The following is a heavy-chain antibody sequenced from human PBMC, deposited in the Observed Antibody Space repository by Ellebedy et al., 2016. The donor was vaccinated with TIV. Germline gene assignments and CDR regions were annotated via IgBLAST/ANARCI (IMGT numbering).Heavy chain of an antibody. V-gene: IGHV3-30-3*01. D-gene: IGHD5-12*01. J-gene: IGHJ4*02. CDR2: ISYDGSNK. CDR1: GFTFSSYA. Sequence: GESLKISCAASGFTFSSYAMHWVRQAPGKGLEWVAVISYDGSNKYYADSVKGRFTISRDNSKNTLYLQMTSLRAEDTAVYYCARGNSGYDAVYLDYWGQGTLVTVSS. CDR3: ARGNSGYDAVYLDY.